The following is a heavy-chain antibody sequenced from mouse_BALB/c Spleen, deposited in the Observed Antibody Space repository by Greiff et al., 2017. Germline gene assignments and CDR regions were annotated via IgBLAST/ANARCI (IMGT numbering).Heavy chain of an antibody. CDR1: GFSLTSYG. D-gene: IGHD2-1*01. J-gene: IGHJ3*01. CDR3: AGYLLWSPFAY. Sequence: VMLVESGPGLVAPSQSLSITCTVSGFSLTSYGVHWVRQPPGKGLEWLGVIWAGGSTNYNSALMSRLSISKDNSKSQVFLKMNSLQTDDTAMYYCAGYLLWSPFAYWGQGTLVTVSA. V-gene: IGHV2-9*02. CDR2: IWAGGST.